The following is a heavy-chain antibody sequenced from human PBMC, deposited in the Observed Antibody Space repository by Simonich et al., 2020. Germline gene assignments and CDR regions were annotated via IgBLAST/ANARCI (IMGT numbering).Heavy chain of an antibody. CDR3: ARRELGTFDY. J-gene: IGHJ4*02. V-gene: IGHV4-34*01. CDR1: GGSFSGYY. CDR2: INHSGST. D-gene: IGHD7-27*01. Sequence: QVQLQQWGAGLLKPSETLSLTCAVYGGSFSGYYWSWIRQPPGKGLEWIGEINHSGSTNDNPSLRSQVTISVDTSKNQFSLKLSSVTAADTAVYYCARRELGTFDYWGQGTLVTVSS.